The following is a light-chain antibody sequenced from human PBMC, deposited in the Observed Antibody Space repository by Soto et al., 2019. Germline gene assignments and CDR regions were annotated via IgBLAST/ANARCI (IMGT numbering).Light chain of an antibody. Sequence: QSALTQPRSVSGSPGQSVTISCTGTSSDVGGYDFVSWYQQHPGKAPKLMISDVSKRPSGVPDRFSGSKSGNTASLTISGLQAEDEADYYCCSYAGDLALFGGETKLTVL. CDR2: DVS. CDR1: SSDVGGYDF. CDR3: CSYAGDLAL. V-gene: IGLV2-11*01. J-gene: IGLJ2*01.